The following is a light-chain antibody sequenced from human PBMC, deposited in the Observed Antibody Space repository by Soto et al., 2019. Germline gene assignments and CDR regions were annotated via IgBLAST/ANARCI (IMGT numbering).Light chain of an antibody. CDR2: KAS. Sequence: DIQMPQSPSTLSASVGDRVTITCRASQSISSWLAWYQQKPGKAPKLLIYKASSLESGVPSRFSGSGSGTEFTLTISSLQPDDFATYYCQQYNSYWTLGQGTKVEIK. J-gene: IGKJ1*01. V-gene: IGKV1-5*03. CDR1: QSISSW. CDR3: QQYNSYWT.